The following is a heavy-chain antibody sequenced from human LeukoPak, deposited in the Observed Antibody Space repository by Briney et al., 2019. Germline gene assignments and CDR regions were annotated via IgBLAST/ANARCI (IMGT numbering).Heavy chain of an antibody. J-gene: IGHJ3*02. CDR1: GVTLSRFG. CDR3: AKERGRYSASDI. Sequence: GGSLRLSCAGSGVTLSRFGMHWVRQAPGKGLEWLAVISGDGKTYKYADSVKGRVTISRDNSKNTVFLQMNSLRADDTAVYYCAKERGRYSASDIWGQGTMVTVSS. D-gene: IGHD4-11*01. CDR2: ISGDGKTY. V-gene: IGHV3-30*18.